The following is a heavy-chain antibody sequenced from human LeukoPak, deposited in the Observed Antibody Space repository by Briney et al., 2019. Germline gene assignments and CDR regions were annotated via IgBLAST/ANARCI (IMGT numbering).Heavy chain of an antibody. V-gene: IGHV4-59*01. J-gene: IGHJ4*02. D-gene: IGHD5-18*01. CDR2: IYYSGST. CDR1: GGSISSYY. CDR3: ARAIGYSLDY. Sequence: SETLSLTCTVSGGSISSYYWSWIRQPPGRGLEWIGYIYYSGSTNYNPSLKSRVTISVDTSKNQFSLKLSSVTAADTAVYYCARAIGYSLDYWGQGTLVTVSS.